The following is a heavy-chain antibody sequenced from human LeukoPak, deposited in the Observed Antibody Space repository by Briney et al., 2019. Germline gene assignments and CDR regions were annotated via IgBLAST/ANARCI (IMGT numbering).Heavy chain of an antibody. CDR1: GFTFTSYW. J-gene: IGHJ6*03. Sequence: GGSLRLSCAASGFTFTSYWMSWVRQAPGKGLEWVADIDQHGSEKYYVDSVKGRFTISRDNAKNSVYLQMNSLRAEDTAVYYCTRDNGYCSGGSCYHYYMDVWGKGTTVTVSS. V-gene: IGHV3-7*01. CDR2: IDQHGSEK. D-gene: IGHD2-15*01. CDR3: TRDNGYCSGGSCYHYYMDV.